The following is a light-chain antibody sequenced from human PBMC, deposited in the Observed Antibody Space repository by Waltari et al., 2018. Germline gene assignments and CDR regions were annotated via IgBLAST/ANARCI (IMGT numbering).Light chain of an antibody. J-gene: IGLJ2*01. CDR1: HLGDKS. CDR2: QPS. CDR3: QAWDSSTAV. Sequence: SYELTQPPSVSVSPRQTASITCSRDHLGDKSACWYQQKPGQSPVLVTYQPSKRPSGIPERFSGSNSGNTATLTISGTQAMDEADYYCQAWDSSTAVFGGGTKLTVL. V-gene: IGLV3-1*01.